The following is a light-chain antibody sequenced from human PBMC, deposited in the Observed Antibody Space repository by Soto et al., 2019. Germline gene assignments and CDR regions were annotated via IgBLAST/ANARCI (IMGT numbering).Light chain of an antibody. Sequence: QSALTQPASVSGSPGQSITISCTGTSSDVGGYNYVSWYQQHPGKAPKLMIYEVSNRPSGVSNRFSGSKSGNTASLTISGLKAEDEADYYCSSYTSSSTLAFGGGTQLTVL. CDR2: EVS. CDR1: SSDVGGYNY. V-gene: IGLV2-14*01. J-gene: IGLJ2*01. CDR3: SSYTSSSTLA.